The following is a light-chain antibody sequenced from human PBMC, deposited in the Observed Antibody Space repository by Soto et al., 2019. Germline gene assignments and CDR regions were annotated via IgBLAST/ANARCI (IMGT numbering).Light chain of an antibody. CDR2: YDD. J-gene: IGLJ3*02. CDR3: AGWDDSLNGVV. Sequence: QSVLTQPPSVSEAPRQRVTISCSGSRSNVGNNAVNWYQQLPGKAPKLLIYYDDLLPSGVSDRFSGSKSGTSASLAISGLQSEDEADYYCAGWDDSLNGVVFGGGTQLTVL. CDR1: RSNVGNNA. V-gene: IGLV1-36*01.